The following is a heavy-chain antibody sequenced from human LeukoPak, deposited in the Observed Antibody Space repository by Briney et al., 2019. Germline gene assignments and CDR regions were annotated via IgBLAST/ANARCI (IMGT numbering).Heavy chain of an antibody. J-gene: IGHJ5*02. V-gene: IGHV1-8*01. D-gene: IGHD3-3*01. CDR2: MNPNGGNT. Sequence: ASVKVSCKASGYTSTSYDINWVRQATGQGLEWMGWMNPNGGNTGYAQKFQGRVTMTRNTSISTAYMELSSLRSEDTAVYYCARGGTSRFLEWSNWFDPWGQGTLVTVSS. CDR1: GYTSTSYD. CDR3: ARGGTSRFLEWSNWFDP.